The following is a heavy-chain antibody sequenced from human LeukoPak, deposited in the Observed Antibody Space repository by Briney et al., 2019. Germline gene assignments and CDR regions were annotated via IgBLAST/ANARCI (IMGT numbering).Heavy chain of an antibody. CDR3: SRGLHDYGDSNYYFDQ. CDR2: IRKKCYGETT. V-gene: IGHV3-49*03. J-gene: IGHJ4*02. Sequence: PGRSLRLSCTASGFTFGDDAWSWFRQAPGKGLEWICFIRKKCYGETTDYAASVRGRFTISRDDAKSIAYLQMNSLKTEDTALYYCSRGLHDYGDSNYYFDQWGRGTLVTVYS. D-gene: IGHD4-17*01. CDR1: GFTFGDDA.